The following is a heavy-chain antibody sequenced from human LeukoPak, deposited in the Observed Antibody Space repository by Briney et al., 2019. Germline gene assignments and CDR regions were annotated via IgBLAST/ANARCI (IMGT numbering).Heavy chain of an antibody. Sequence: SETLSLTCAVYGGSFSGYYWSWIRQPPGKGLEWIGEINHSGSTNYNPSIKSRVTISVDTSKNQFSLKLSSVTAADTAVYYCARGFSSGWYPYYYYGMDVWGQGTTVTVSS. CDR3: ARGFSSGWYPYYYYGMDV. CDR2: INHSGST. CDR1: GGSFSGYY. J-gene: IGHJ6*02. D-gene: IGHD6-19*01. V-gene: IGHV4-34*01.